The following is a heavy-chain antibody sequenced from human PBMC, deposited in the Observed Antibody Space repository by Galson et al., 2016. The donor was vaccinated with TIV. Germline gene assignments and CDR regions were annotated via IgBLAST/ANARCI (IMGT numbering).Heavy chain of an antibody. D-gene: IGHD6-19*01. V-gene: IGHV1-69*16. J-gene: IGHJ4*03. Sequence: SGDSFSSYTINWVRQAPGQGLEWMGGIVPIVGSISKAQRFQGRLTISRDISKKTLYLDMDSLRADDTALYYCAKDRTPGSSAWYFDYWGKGTTVTVSS. CDR2: IVPIVGSI. CDR1: GDSFSSYT. CDR3: AKDRTPGSSAWYFDY.